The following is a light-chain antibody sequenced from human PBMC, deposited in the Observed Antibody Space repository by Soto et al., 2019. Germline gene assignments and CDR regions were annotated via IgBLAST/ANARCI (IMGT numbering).Light chain of an antibody. CDR2: DAS. Sequence: EIVLTQSPGTLSLSPGERATLSCRASQSLTTNYLAWYQQKPGQAPRLLIYDASSRATGIPDRFSGSGSRTDFTLTIARLEPEDFAVFYCQQGVTFGGGTKVEIK. CDR1: QSLTTNY. V-gene: IGKV3-20*01. CDR3: QQGVT. J-gene: IGKJ4*01.